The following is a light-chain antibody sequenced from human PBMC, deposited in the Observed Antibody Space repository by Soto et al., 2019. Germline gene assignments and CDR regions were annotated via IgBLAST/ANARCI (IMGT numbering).Light chain of an antibody. Sequence: QSVLTQHASVSGSPGQSITISCAGTTSDVGGHDYVSWYQQHPGKAPKLLIYEVSYRPSGVSNRFSGSKSGNTASLTISGLQAEDEADYYCNSYTSSGALVFGGGTKVTVL. CDR2: EVS. J-gene: IGLJ3*02. CDR1: TSDVGGHDY. CDR3: NSYTSSGALV. V-gene: IGLV2-14*03.